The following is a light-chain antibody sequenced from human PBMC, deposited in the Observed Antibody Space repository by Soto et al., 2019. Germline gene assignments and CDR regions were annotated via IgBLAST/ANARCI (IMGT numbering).Light chain of an antibody. J-gene: IGKJ1*01. V-gene: IGKV1-8*01. CDR3: RQYDRYPQT. CDR1: QVVSSY. CDR2: AAS. Sequence: AIRMTQSPSSFSASTGDRVTIICRASQVVSSYLAWYQQKPGKAPKLLIDAASTLQNGVPSRLSGRRSGTDFPLTIRCLQSEDFATYYCRQYDRYPQTFGQGTKVEIK.